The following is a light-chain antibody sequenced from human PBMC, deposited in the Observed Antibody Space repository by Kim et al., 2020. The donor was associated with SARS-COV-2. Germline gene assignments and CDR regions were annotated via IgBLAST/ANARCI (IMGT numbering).Light chain of an antibody. CDR1: ECVNRN. Sequence: SVSPGERAPLPCRAGECVNRNLAWYQQKAGQAPRLLIYGASTRATGIPSRFSGSGSGTEFTLTISSLQSEDFAVYSCQQYNNWPYTFGQETELEI. CDR3: QQYNNWPYT. CDR2: GAS. J-gene: IGKJ2*01. V-gene: IGKV3-15*01.